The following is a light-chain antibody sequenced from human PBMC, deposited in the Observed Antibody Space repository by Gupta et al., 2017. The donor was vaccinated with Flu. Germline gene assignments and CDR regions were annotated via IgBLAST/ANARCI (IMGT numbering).Light chain of an antibody. Sequence: FMLTQPHSVSLSPGRTVTISCTRSSGSIGSKYVQWYRQRPGSAPTTVIYEDNQRTSGVPDRFSGSVDRSSNSASLTISGLQTDDEADYYCQSYDTTNQVFGGGTKLTVL. J-gene: IGLJ3*02. V-gene: IGLV6-57*03. CDR3: QSYDTTNQV. CDR1: SGSIGSKY. CDR2: EDN.